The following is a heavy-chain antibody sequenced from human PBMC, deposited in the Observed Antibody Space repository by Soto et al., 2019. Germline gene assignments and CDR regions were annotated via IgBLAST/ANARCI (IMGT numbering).Heavy chain of an antibody. Sequence: QVQLVQSGAEVNKPGSSVKVSCKASGGTFSSYAISWVRQAPGQGRAWMGGMIPSFGTAHSVQKFQCRVTITADESTSTAYMERSSLRSEYKAVYYCASRFWSGSYGFDYWGQGTLVTVSS. CDR3: ASRFWSGSYGFDY. V-gene: IGHV1-69*01. CDR2: MIPSFGTA. CDR1: GGTFSSYA. J-gene: IGHJ4*02. D-gene: IGHD3-3*01.